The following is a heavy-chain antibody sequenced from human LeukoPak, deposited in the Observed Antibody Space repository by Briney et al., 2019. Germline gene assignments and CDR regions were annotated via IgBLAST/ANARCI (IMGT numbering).Heavy chain of an antibody. Sequence: PGGSLRLSCAASGFTFSSYSMNWVRQAPGKGLEWVSSISSSSSYIYYADSVKGRFTISRDNAKNSLYLQMNSLRAEDTAVYYCARVGLSASYPFDYWGQGTLVTVSS. J-gene: IGHJ4*02. V-gene: IGHV3-21*01. CDR2: ISSSSSYI. D-gene: IGHD1-26*01. CDR1: GFTFSSYS. CDR3: ARVGLSASYPFDY.